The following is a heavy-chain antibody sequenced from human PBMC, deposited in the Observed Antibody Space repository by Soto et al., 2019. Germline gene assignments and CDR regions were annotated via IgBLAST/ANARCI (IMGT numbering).Heavy chain of an antibody. V-gene: IGHV1-46*01. CDR1: GYTFTSYY. D-gene: IGHD3-16*01. J-gene: IGHJ6*02. Sequence: GASVKVSCKASGYTFTSYYMHWVRQAPGQGLEWMGIINPSGGSTSYAQKFQGRVTMTRDTSTSTVYMELSSLRSEDTAVYYCARDVPSSTSGPDPRMDVWGQGTTVTSP. CDR3: ARDVPSSTSGPDPRMDV. CDR2: INPSGGST.